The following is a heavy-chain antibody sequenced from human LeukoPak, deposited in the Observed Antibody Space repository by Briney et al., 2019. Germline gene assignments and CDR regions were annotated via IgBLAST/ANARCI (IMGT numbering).Heavy chain of an antibody. CDR2: ITGGGGT. Sequence: GGSLRLSCAASGFTFNSYAMTWVRQAPGKGLEWVSSITGGGGTYYADSVQGRFTISRDNSRNTLSLQMTSLRAEDTAVYYCSKGGDDSSSWSDYWGQGALVTVSS. V-gene: IGHV3-23*01. J-gene: IGHJ4*02. CDR3: SKGGDDSSSWSDY. D-gene: IGHD6-13*01. CDR1: GFTFNSYA.